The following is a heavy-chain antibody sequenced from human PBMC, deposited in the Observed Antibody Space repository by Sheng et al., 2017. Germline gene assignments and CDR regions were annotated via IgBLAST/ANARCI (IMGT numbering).Heavy chain of an antibody. CDR1: GFTFSSFW. V-gene: IGHV3-74*01. Sequence: EVQLVESGGGLVQPGGSLRLSCAASGFTFSSFWMHWVRQAPGKGLVWVSRIRSDESNTNYADSVKGRFTISRDNAKNTLYLQVNSLRVEDTAVYYCARGNYSGRYFDYWGQGTLVTVS. CDR3: ARGNYSGRYFDY. J-gene: IGHJ4*02. CDR2: IRSDESNT. D-gene: IGHD1-26*01.